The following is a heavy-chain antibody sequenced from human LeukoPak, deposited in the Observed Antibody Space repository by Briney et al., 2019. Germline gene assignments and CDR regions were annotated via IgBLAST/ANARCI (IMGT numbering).Heavy chain of an antibody. J-gene: IGHJ4*02. CDR3: VRQAATGNPFGY. CDR2: IYPGDANT. D-gene: IGHD6-13*01. Sequence: PGESLKISCKGSGYIFTNYWIGWVRQMPGKGLEWMGIIYPGDANTRYSPSFQGQVTISADKSISTAYLQWSSLKASDTAMYYRVRQAATGNPFGYWGQGTLVTVSS. V-gene: IGHV5-51*01. CDR1: GYIFTNYW.